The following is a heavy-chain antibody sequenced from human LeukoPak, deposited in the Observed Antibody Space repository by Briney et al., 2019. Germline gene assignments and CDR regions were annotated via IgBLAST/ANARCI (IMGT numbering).Heavy chain of an antibody. CDR1: GGSLSGYY. Sequence: SETLSLTCAVYGGSLSGYYWSWIRQPPGKGLEWIGEINHSGSTNYNPSLKSRVTMSVDTSKNQFPLKLSSVTAADTAVYYCARGSDGSGSYFHWGQGTLVTVSS. J-gene: IGHJ4*02. CDR2: INHSGST. V-gene: IGHV4-34*01. D-gene: IGHD3-10*01. CDR3: ARGSDGSGSYFH.